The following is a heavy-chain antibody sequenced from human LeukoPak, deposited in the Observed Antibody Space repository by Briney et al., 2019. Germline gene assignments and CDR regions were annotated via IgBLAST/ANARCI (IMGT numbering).Heavy chain of an antibody. CDR2: ISYDGNNK. CDR3: ARLPGYCSSNSCYKMTIPFDY. D-gene: IGHD2-2*02. CDR1: GFTFSSYS. V-gene: IGHV3-30-3*01. Sequence: GGSLRLSCSASGFTFSSYSMHWVRQAPGKGLEWVAVISYDGNNKYDADSVKGRFTISRDNSKNTLYLQMDSLRAEDTAVYYCARLPGYCSSNSCYKMTIPFDYWGQGTLVTVSS. J-gene: IGHJ4*02.